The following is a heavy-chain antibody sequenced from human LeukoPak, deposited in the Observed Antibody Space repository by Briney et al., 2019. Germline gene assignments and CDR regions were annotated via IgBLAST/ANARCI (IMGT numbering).Heavy chain of an antibody. Sequence: GGALRLSCAASGFTFSSYSMNWVGQAPGKGLEGVSSISSSSSYIYYAGSVKGRFTISRDNAKNSLYLQMNSRRAEDTAVYYCARDLILGRASDYWGQGTLVTVSS. J-gene: IGHJ4*02. D-gene: IGHD2-21*01. CDR2: ISSSSSYI. CDR1: GFTFSSYS. V-gene: IGHV3-21*01. CDR3: ARDLILGRASDY.